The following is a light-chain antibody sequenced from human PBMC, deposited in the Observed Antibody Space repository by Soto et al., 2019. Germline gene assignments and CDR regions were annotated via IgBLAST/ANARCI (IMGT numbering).Light chain of an antibody. V-gene: IGKV3-15*01. Sequence: EIVLTQSPATLSVSPGNRATLSCRASQSVNSDLAWYQQKPGQAPRLLIYGASTRATGTPTRFSGSGSGTEFTLTISSLQSEDFAVYFCQQYNNWPPYTVGQGTKVDTK. J-gene: IGKJ2*01. CDR2: GAS. CDR3: QQYNNWPPYT. CDR1: QSVNSD.